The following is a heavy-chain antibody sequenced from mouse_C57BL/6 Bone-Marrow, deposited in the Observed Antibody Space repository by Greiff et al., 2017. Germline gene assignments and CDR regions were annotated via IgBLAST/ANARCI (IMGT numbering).Heavy chain of an antibody. CDR2: IDPSDSYT. D-gene: IGHD2-14*01. CDR1: GYTFTSYW. Sequence: QVQLQQSGAELVMPGASVKLSCKASGYTFTSYWMHWVKQRPGQGLEWIGEIDPSDSYTNYNQKFKGKSTLTVDKSSSTAYMQLSSLTSEDSAVYYCAREGTFWQLDYAMDYWGQGTSVTVSS. CDR3: AREGTFWQLDYAMDY. V-gene: IGHV1-69*01. J-gene: IGHJ4*01.